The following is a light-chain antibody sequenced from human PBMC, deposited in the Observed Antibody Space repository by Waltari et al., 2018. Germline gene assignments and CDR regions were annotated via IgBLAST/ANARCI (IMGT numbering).Light chain of an antibody. V-gene: IGLV2-23*02. J-gene: IGLJ1*01. CDR1: SSDVGNYNL. CDR3: CSYAGLGIYV. CDR2: EVT. Sequence: QSGLTQPASVSGSPGQSITVSFPGTSSDVGNYNLVSWYQQYPGKAPKLMVYEVTKRTSGVSDRFSGSKSGNTASLTISGLQSEDEADYYCCSYAGLGIYVFGTGTKVTVL.